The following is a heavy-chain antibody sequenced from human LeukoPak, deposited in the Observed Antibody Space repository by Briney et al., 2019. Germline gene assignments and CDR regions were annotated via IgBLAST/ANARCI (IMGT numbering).Heavy chain of an antibody. CDR2: IYPGDSDT. D-gene: IGHD3-3*01. Sequence: GESLKISCKGSGYSFTSYWIGWVRQMPGKGLEWMGIIYPGDSDTRYSPSFQGQVTISADKSISTAYLQWSGLKASDTAMYYCASWPSGYYSPHHYWGQGTLVTVSS. J-gene: IGHJ4*02. CDR3: ASWPSGYYSPHHY. V-gene: IGHV5-51*01. CDR1: GYSFTSYW.